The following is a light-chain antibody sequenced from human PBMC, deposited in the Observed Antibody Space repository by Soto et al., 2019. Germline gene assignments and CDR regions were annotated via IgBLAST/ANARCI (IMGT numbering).Light chain of an antibody. V-gene: IGKV1-39*01. CDR3: QQYHTSSIT. Sequence: DIQMTQSPSSLSASVGDRVIITFRASQIVSSDLNWYQQKAGKPPKLLIFAASSLQSGVPSRFSGSGSGTEFTLSIDSLQPDDFATYYCQQYHTSSITFGQGTRLEI. J-gene: IGKJ5*01. CDR2: AAS. CDR1: QIVSSD.